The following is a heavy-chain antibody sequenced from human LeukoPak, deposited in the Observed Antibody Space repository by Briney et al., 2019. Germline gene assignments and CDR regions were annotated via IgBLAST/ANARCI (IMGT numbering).Heavy chain of an antibody. J-gene: IGHJ5*02. V-gene: IGHV3-7*01. CDR2: IKQDGSEK. CDR3: ARDLVVVPAAFDP. D-gene: IGHD2-2*01. CDR1: GFTFRSSW. Sequence: PGGSLRLSCAASGFTFRSSWMSWVRQAAGKELEWVANIKQDGSEKYYVDSVKGRFTIFRDNAKNSLYLQMNSLRAEDTAVYYCARDLVVVPAAFDPWGQGTLVTVSS.